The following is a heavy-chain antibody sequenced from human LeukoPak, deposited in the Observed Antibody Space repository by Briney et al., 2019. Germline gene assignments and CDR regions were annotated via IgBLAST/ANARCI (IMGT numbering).Heavy chain of an antibody. J-gene: IGHJ4*02. CDR2: IYSGGST. D-gene: IGHD6-13*01. Sequence: GGSLRLSCAASGFTVSSNYMSWVRQAPGKGLEWVSVIYSGGSTYYADSVKGRFTISRDNSKNTLYLQMNSLRAEDTAVYYCARDFAAAGTPGYFDYWGQGTLVAVSS. V-gene: IGHV3-66*01. CDR3: ARDFAAAGTPGYFDY. CDR1: GFTVSSNY.